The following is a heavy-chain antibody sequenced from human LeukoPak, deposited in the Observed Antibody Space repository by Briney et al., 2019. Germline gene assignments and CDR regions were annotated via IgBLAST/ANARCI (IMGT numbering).Heavy chain of an antibody. CDR3: AKGHVITSNLDY. CDR1: GFTFSSYG. Sequence: GGSLRLSCAASGFTFSSYGMSWVRQAPGKGLEWVSAISGSGGSTYYADSVKGRFTISRDNSKNTLYLQMNSLRAEDTAVYYCAKGHVITSNLDYWGQGTLVTVSS. J-gene: IGHJ4*02. D-gene: IGHD3-22*01. CDR2: ISGSGGST. V-gene: IGHV3-23*01.